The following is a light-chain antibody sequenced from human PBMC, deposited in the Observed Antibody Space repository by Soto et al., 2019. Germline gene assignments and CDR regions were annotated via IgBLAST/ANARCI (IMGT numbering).Light chain of an antibody. Sequence: QSVLTQPPSASGTPGQRVSISCSGSSSNIGSNTVNWYQQLPGTAPKLLIYSSNQRPSGVPDRFSGSKSGTSASLAISGLQSEDEADYYCAAWDDSLNAVLFGGGTKL. CDR2: SSN. CDR3: AAWDDSLNAVL. J-gene: IGLJ2*01. V-gene: IGLV1-44*01. CDR1: SSNIGSNT.